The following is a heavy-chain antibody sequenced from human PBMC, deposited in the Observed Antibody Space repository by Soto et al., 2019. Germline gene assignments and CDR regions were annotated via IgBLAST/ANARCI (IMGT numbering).Heavy chain of an antibody. Sequence: GGSLRLSCAASGFTFSSYAMSWVRQAPGKGLEWVSAISGSGGSTYYADSVKGRFTISRDNSKNTLYLQMNSLRAEDTAVYYCAKFGSWGSHRYSLDYWGQGTLVTVSS. CDR2: ISGSGGST. J-gene: IGHJ4*02. V-gene: IGHV3-23*01. D-gene: IGHD3-16*02. CDR1: GFTFSSYA. CDR3: AKFGSWGSHRYSLDY.